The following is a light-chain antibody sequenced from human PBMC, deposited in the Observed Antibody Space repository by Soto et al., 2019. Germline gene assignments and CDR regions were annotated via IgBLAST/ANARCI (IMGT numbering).Light chain of an antibody. CDR1: QSISSW. J-gene: IGKJ1*01. V-gene: IGKV1-5*03. CDR3: QFRT. CDR2: KAS. Sequence: KLSPSTVSAKVGDRVTITCRASQSISSWLAWYQQKPGKAPKLLIYKASSLESGVPSRFSGSGSGTEFTLTISSLQPDDFATYYCQFRTFGHRTNVDI.